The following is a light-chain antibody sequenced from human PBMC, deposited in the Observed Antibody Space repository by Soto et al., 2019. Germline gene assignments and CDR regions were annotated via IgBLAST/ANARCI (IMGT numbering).Light chain of an antibody. V-gene: IGKV1-9*01. Sequence: DIQLTQSPSVLSASVGDRVTITCRASQCIGSYLAWYQQKPGKAPNLLSYVASTLQNGVPSRFSGSGVGTLFTLTVSSLQPEDVATYYCQQVIRYPYTFGQGTKLEIK. CDR1: QCIGSY. CDR3: QQVIRYPYT. J-gene: IGKJ2*01. CDR2: VAS.